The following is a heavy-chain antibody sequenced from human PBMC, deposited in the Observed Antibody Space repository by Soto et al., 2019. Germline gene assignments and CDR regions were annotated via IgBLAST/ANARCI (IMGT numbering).Heavy chain of an antibody. D-gene: IGHD2-2*02. CDR2: INPNSGGT. J-gene: IGHJ4*02. V-gene: IGHV1-2*04. CDR3: ARDSRPEVVPAAIDFDY. Sequence: ASVKVSCKASGYTFTGYYMHWVRQAPGQGLEWMGWINPNSGGTNYAQKFQGWVTMTRDTSISTAYMELSRLRSDDTAMYYCARDSRPEVVPAAIDFDYWGQGTLVTVSS. CDR1: GYTFTGYY.